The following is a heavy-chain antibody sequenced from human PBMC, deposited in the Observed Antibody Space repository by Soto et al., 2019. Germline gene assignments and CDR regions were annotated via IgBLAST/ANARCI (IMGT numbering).Heavy chain of an antibody. CDR1: GGSISSSSYY. CDR3: GSPPGITGTTEGSNWFDP. V-gene: IGHV4-39*01. D-gene: IGHD1-7*01. J-gene: IGHJ5*02. Sequence: SETLSLTCTVSGGSISSSSYYWGWIRQPPGKGLEWIGSIYYSGSTYYNPSLKSRVTISVDTSKSQFSLKLSSVTAADTAVYYCGSPPGITGTTEGSNWFDPWGQETLVTFS. CDR2: IYYSGST.